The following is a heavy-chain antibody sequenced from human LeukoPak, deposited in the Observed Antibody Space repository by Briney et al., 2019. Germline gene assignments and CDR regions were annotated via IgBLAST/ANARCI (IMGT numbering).Heavy chain of an antibody. CDR1: GFTFSSYS. J-gene: IGHJ4*02. V-gene: IGHV3-23*01. D-gene: IGHD4-17*01. Sequence: GGSLRLSCAASGFTFSSYSMNWVRQAPGKGLEWVSAISGSGGSTYYADSVKGRFTISRDNSKNTLYLQMNSLRAEDTAVYYCAKDSSGMTTVTTRFDYWGQGTLVTVSS. CDR3: AKDSSGMTTVTTRFDY. CDR2: ISGSGGST.